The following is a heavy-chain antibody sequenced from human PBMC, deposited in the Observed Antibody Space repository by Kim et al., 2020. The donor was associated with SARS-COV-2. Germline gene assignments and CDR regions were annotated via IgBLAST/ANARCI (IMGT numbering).Heavy chain of an antibody. CDR2: ISYDGSNK. J-gene: IGHJ4*02. CDR3: AKIPHGSGSYYKDY. D-gene: IGHD3-10*01. CDR1: GFTFSSYG. V-gene: IGHV3-30*18. Sequence: GGSLRLSCAASGFTFSSYGMHWVRQAPGKGLEWVAVISYDGSNKYYADSVKGRFTISRDNSKNTLYLQMNSLRAEDTAVYYCAKIPHGSGSYYKDYWGQGTLVTVSS.